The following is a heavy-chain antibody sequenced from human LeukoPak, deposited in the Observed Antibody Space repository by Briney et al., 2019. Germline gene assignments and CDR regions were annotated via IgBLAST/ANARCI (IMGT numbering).Heavy chain of an antibody. D-gene: IGHD5-24*01. Sequence: GGSLSLSCAVSGFRLSDYSMNWVRQAPGKGLEWISYIGISSGNTNYADSVKGRFTISGDKAKNSLYLQMNSLRVEDTAVYYCARDYKYAFDNWGQGTLVTVSS. CDR1: GFRLSDYS. CDR3: ARDYKYAFDN. J-gene: IGHJ4*02. V-gene: IGHV3-48*01. CDR2: IGISSGNT.